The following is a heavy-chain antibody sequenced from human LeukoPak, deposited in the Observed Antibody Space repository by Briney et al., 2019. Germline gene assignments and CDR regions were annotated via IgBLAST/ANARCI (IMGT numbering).Heavy chain of an antibody. CDR1: GGSISSYY. CDR2: IYTSGST. V-gene: IGHV4-4*07. J-gene: IGHJ4*02. D-gene: IGHD2-15*01. Sequence: KPSETLSLTCTVSGGSISSYYWSWIRQPAGKGLEWIGRIYTSGSTNYNPSLKSRVTMSADTSKDQFSLKLSSVTAADTAVYYCAREQGYCSGGSCYDRIDYWGQGTLVTVSS. CDR3: AREQGYCSGGSCYDRIDY.